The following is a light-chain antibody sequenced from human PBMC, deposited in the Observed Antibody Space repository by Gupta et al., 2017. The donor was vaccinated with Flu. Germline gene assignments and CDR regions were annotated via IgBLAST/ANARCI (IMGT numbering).Light chain of an antibody. CDR1: SSDVGGYNM. CDR3: CSYSTVTTYV. J-gene: IGLJ1*01. CDR2: EAS. V-gene: IGLV2-23*01. Sequence: QSALTQPASVSGSPGQSLTISCTGTSSDVGGYNMVSWYQQYPGKAPKLMIYEASERPSGVSNRFSGAKSGNTASLTISGLQAEDEADYYCCSYSTVTTYVFGTGTKVTVL.